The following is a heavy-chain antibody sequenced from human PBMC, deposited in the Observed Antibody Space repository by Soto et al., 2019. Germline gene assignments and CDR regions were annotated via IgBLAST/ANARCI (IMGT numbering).Heavy chain of an antibody. V-gene: IGHV1-2*02. D-gene: IGHD6-19*01. J-gene: IGHJ4*02. CDR2: CNPNCVDT. CDR3: AREASAVISLDY. Sequence: ASVKVSCKASGYTFTAYSMPWVRQAPGQGLEWVEWCNPNCVDTIYAQKFQGRVTLTRDTSICTAYMELYSLTSDDTAVYYCAREASAVISLDYWGQGTLVTVSS. CDR1: GYTFTAYS.